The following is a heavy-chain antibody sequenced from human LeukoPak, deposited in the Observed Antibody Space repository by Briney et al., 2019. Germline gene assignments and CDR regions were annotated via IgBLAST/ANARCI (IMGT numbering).Heavy chain of an antibody. D-gene: IGHD2-21*02. CDR2: INWNGGST. J-gene: IGHJ4*02. V-gene: IGHV3-20*04. CDR3: ARDPGDCGGDCYLGDY. CDR1: GFTFDDYG. Sequence: GGSLRLSCAASGFTFDDYGMSWVRQAPGKGLEWVSGINWNGGSTGYADSVKGRFTISRDNAKNSLYLQMNSLRAEDTALYYCARDPGDCGGDCYLGDYWGQGTLVTVSS.